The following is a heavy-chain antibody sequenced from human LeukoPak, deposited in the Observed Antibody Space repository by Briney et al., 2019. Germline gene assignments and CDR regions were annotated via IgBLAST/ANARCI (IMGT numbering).Heavy chain of an antibody. CDR1: GFTFSSYA. J-gene: IGHJ5*02. CDR3: AKDRSCSTTSCDLNWFDP. V-gene: IGHV3-23*01. D-gene: IGHD2-2*01. Sequence: PGGSLRLSCAASGFTFSSYAMSWVRQAPGKGLEWVSAISGTGGSTYYADSVKGRFTISRDNSKNTLYLQMNSLRAEDTAVYYCAKDRSCSTTSCDLNWFDPWGQGTLVTVSS. CDR2: ISGTGGST.